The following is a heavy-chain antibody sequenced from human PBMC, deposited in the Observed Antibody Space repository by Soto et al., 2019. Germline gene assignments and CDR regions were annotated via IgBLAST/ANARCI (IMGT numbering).Heavy chain of an antibody. CDR1: GGSISSGDYY. V-gene: IGHV4-31*03. D-gene: IGHD6-13*01. CDR3: ARDASSNWHYFGY. CDR2: IYYSGSA. J-gene: IGHJ4*02. Sequence: PSETLSLTCIVSGGSISSGDYYWSWIRQRPGKGLEWIGYIYYSGSAYYNPSLKSRVTMSVDTSKNQFSLKLSSVTAADTAIYFCARDASSNWHYFGYWGQGTLVTVSS.